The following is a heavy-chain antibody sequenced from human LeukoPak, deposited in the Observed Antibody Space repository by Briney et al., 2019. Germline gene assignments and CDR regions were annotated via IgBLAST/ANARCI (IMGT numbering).Heavy chain of an antibody. D-gene: IGHD3-3*01. Sequence: GGSLRLSCAASGFTFDDYAIHWVRQAPGKGLEWVSLISWDGGSTYYADSVKGRFTISRDNSKNSLYLQMNSLRAEDTALYYCARVKGSGYRNSIDYWGQGTLVTVSS. V-gene: IGHV3-43D*04. CDR2: ISWDGGST. J-gene: IGHJ4*02. CDR1: GFTFDDYA. CDR3: ARVKGSGYRNSIDY.